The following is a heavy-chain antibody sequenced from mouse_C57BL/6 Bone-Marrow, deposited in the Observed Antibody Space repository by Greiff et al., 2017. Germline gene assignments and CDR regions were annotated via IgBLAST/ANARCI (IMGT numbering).Heavy chain of an antibody. V-gene: IGHV14-4*01. D-gene: IGHD6-1*01. CDR1: GFNIKDDY. J-gene: IGHJ3*01. CDR3: TPLQAWFAY. Sequence: VQLKESGAELVRPGASVELSCTASGFNIKDDYMPWVQQRPEQGLEWIGWIDPETGDTEYASKFQGKATVTADTSSNTAYLQLSSLTAEDPAVYYCTPLQAWFAYWGQGTLVTVSA. CDR2: IDPETGDT.